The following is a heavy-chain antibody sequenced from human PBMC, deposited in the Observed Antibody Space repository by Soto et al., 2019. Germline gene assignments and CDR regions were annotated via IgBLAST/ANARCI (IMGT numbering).Heavy chain of an antibody. D-gene: IGHD3-22*01. Sequence: SVKVCCKAFEGTFSSHAVSWVRQDPGQGLEWMGGIIPIFVTANYAQKFQGRVTITADESTSTAYMELSSLRSEDTAVYYCAATRAYYYDSSGPDAFDIWGQGTMVTVSS. CDR1: EGTFSSHA. CDR3: AATRAYYYDSSGPDAFDI. V-gene: IGHV1-69*13. CDR2: IIPIFVTA. J-gene: IGHJ3*02.